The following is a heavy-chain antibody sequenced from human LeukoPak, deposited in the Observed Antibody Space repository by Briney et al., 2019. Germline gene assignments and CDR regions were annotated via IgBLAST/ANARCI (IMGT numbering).Heavy chain of an antibody. Sequence: GGSLRLSCAASGFTFDDYGMSWVRQAPGKGLEWVSGINWNGGSTGYADSVKGRFTISRDNSKNTLYLQMNSLRAEDTAVYYCAKDLRRTFMDFDWLLPWGQGTLVTVSS. CDR3: AKDLRRTFMDFDWLLP. CDR1: GFTFDDYG. V-gene: IGHV3-20*04. CDR2: INWNGGST. D-gene: IGHD3-9*01. J-gene: IGHJ5*02.